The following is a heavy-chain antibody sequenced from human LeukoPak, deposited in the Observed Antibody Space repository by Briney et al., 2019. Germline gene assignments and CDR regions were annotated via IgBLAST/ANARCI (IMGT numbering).Heavy chain of an antibody. Sequence: SETLSLTCTVSSGSISSYYWNWLRQPPGKGLEWIGYIYYIGSTNYNPSLKSRVSMSVDTSKSQFSLKLISVTAADTAVYYCARMSGSYSYFDYWGQGALVTVSS. CDR2: IYYIGST. J-gene: IGHJ4*02. CDR3: ARMSGSYSYFDY. D-gene: IGHD1-26*01. CDR1: SGSISSYY. V-gene: IGHV4-59*01.